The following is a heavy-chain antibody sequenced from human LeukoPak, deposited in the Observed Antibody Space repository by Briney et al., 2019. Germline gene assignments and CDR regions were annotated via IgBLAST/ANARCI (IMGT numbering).Heavy chain of an antibody. CDR2: IYYSGST. CDR1: GGSISGGDYY. J-gene: IGHJ4*02. V-gene: IGHV4-30-4*01. D-gene: IGHD2-2*01. CDR3: ARGDCSSTNCYGFDY. Sequence: SETLSLTYTVSGGSISGGDYYWRWIRKPPGKGLEWIGYIYYSGSTYYNPSLKSRVTISVDTSKNQFSLELSSVTAADTAVYYCARGDCSSTNCYGFDYWGQGTLVTVSS.